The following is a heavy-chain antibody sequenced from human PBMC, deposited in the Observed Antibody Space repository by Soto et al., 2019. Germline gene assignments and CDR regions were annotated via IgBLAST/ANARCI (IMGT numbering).Heavy chain of an antibody. CDR1: GFTFSAYS. V-gene: IGHV3-48*02. J-gene: IGHJ4*02. Sequence: GGSLRLSCAASGFTFSAYSMNWVRQTPEKGLEWLAYISTSGTTSYHADSVRGRFTISRDNAEDSLYLQMNSLRDDDTALYYCTRGGGSRGHYWGQGTLVTVSS. CDR3: TRGGGSRGHY. D-gene: IGHD1-26*01. CDR2: ISTSGTTS.